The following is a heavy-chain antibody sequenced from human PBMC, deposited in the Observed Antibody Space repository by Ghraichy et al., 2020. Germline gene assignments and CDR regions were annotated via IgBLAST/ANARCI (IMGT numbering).Heavy chain of an antibody. CDR3: ARQASGSYFRYYFDY. J-gene: IGHJ4*02. V-gene: IGHV4-59*08. CDR1: GGSISSYY. CDR2: IYYSGST. D-gene: IGHD1-26*01. Sequence: SETLSLTCTVSGGSISSYYWSWIRQPPGKGLEWIGYIYYSGSTNYNPSLKSRVTISVDTSKNQFSLKLSSVTAADTAVYYCARQASGSYFRYYFDYWGQGTLVTVSS.